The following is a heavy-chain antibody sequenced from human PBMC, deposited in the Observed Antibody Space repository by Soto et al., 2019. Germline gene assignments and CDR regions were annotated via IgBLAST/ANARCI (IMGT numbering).Heavy chain of an antibody. J-gene: IGHJ3*02. CDR3: AREVRWGGYSVRDAFDI. CDR1: GGSISSYY. Sequence: QVQLQESGPGLVKPSETLSLTCTVSGGSISSYYWSWIRQPPGKGLEWIGYIYYSGSTNYNPSLKCRVTISVVTSKNQFSLKLSSVTAADTGVYYCAREVRWGGYSVRDAFDIWGQGTMVTVSS. D-gene: IGHD3-3*01. V-gene: IGHV4-59*01. CDR2: IYYSGST.